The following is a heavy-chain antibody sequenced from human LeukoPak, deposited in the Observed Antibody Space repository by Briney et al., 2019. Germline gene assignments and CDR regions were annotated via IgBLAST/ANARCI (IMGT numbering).Heavy chain of an antibody. V-gene: IGHV1-2*02. Sequence: ASVKVSCKASGYTFISYGISWVRQAPGQGLEWMGWINPNSGGTNYAQKFQGRVTMTRDTSISTAYMELSRLRSDDTAVYYCARENADIVATMGARGLDFDYWGQGTLVTVPS. CDR2: INPNSGGT. CDR3: ARENADIVATMGARGLDFDY. CDR1: GYTFISYG. D-gene: IGHD5-12*01. J-gene: IGHJ4*02.